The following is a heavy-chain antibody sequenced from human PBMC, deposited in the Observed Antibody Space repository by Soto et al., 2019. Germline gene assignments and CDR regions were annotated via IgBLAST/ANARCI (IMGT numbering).Heavy chain of an antibody. V-gene: IGHV4-39*01. J-gene: IGHJ4*02. D-gene: IGHD2-21*02. Sequence: SETLSLTCIVSGESISSSSYYWGWIRQPPGKGLEWIGSIYYSGRTYYNPSFKSRVTISIDTSKNQFALKLSSVTATDTAVYYCARQRTTVVTQAYFDHWGQGALVTVSS. CDR3: ARQRTTVVTQAYFDH. CDR1: GESISSSSYY. CDR2: IYYSGRT.